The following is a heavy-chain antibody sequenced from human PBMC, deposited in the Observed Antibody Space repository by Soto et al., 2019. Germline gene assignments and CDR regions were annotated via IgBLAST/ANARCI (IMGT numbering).Heavy chain of an antibody. V-gene: IGHV4-59*01. CDR2: LYNSGST. CDR1: GGSISNYY. Sequence: SETLSLTCTVSGGSISNYYWGWIRQPPGKGLEWIGYLYNSGSTKYNPSLKSRVTISADTSRNQFSLKLSSVTAADTAVYYCARDGSSPGLYYFDYWGQGTLVTVSS. D-gene: IGHD1-26*01. J-gene: IGHJ4*02. CDR3: ARDGSSPGLYYFDY.